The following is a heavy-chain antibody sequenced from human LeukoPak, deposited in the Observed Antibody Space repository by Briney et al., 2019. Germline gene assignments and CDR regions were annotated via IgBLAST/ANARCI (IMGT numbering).Heavy chain of an antibody. CDR2: IYSGCGT. J-gene: IGHJ4*02. D-gene: IGHD3-16*01. V-gene: IGHV3-53*01. Sequence: GGSLRLLCAASGFTVSSSYMSWVRQAPGTGLEWVSIIYSGCGTYNADSVEGRFTISRDNSKNTLYLQMNSLRAEDTAVYYCARDWADWGQGILVTVSS. CDR3: ARDWAD. CDR1: GFTVSSSY.